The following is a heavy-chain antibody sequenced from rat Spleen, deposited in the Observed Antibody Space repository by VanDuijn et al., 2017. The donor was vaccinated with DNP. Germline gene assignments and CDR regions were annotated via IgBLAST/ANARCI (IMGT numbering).Heavy chain of an antibody. CDR1: EFTFSRSD. CDR3: ARKYYGPFAY. CDR2: ISYEGSNT. D-gene: IGHD1-6*01. J-gene: IGHJ3*01. V-gene: IGHV5-22*01. Sequence: EVQLVESGGGLVQPGRSLKISCVASEFTFSRSDVAWVRQAPTRGLEWVASISYEGSNTYYGDSVKGRFTISRDNAKSTLYLQVNSLRSEDTATYYCARKYYGPFAYWGQGTLVTVSS.